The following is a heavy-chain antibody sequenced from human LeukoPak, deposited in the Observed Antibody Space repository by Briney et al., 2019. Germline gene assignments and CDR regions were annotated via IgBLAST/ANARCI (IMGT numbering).Heavy chain of an antibody. J-gene: IGHJ4*02. CDR3: ARVGGYYYESSGYSFDY. CDR1: GGTFISYA. V-gene: IGHV1-69*13. CDR2: IIPIFGTA. D-gene: IGHD3-22*01. Sequence: GASVKVSCKASGGTFISYAISWVRRAPGQGLEWMGGIIPIFGTANYAQKFQGRVTITADESTSTAHMELSSLKSEDTAVYYCARVGGYYYESSGYSFDYWGQGTLVTVSS.